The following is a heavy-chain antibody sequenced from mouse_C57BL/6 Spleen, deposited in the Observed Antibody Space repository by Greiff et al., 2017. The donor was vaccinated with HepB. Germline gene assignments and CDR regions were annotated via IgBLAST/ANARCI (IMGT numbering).Heavy chain of an antibody. CDR3: ARSCSSFYFDY. J-gene: IGHJ2*01. CDR1: GFTFSDYG. CDR2: ISSGSSTI. D-gene: IGHD1-1*01. V-gene: IGHV5-17*01. Sequence: EVKVVESGGCLVKPGGSLKLSCAASGFTFSDYGMHWVRQAPEKGLEWVAYISSGSSTIYYADTVKGRFTISRDNAKNTLFLQMTSLRSEDTDMYYCARSCSSFYFDYWGEGTTRAVSS.